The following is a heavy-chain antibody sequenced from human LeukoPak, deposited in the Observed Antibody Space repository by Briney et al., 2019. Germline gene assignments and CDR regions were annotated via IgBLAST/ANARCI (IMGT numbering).Heavy chain of an antibody. CDR2: ISAYNGNT. J-gene: IGHJ5*02. V-gene: IGHV1-18*01. Sequence: ASVKVSCKASGYTFTSYGISWVRQAPGQGLEWMGWISAYNGNTNYAQKLQGRVTMTTDTSTSTAYMELRSLRSDDTAVYYCARVGLWFGPTIGGQWFDPWGQGALVTVSS. CDR1: GYTFTSYG. CDR3: ARVGLWFGPTIGGQWFDP. D-gene: IGHD3-10*01.